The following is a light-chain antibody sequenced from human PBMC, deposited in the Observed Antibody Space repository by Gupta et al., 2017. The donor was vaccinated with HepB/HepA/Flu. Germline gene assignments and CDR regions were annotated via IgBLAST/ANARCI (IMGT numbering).Light chain of an antibody. CDR3: QQRSNWPPLT. Sequence: ELVLTQSPATLSLSPGERATLSCRASQSVNNYLAWYQQKPGQAPRLLIYDASNRSTGIPARFSGSGSGTDFTLTISSLEPEDFAVYYCQQRSNWPPLTFGGGTKVEIK. J-gene: IGKJ4*01. CDR1: QSVNNY. CDR2: DAS. V-gene: IGKV3-11*01.